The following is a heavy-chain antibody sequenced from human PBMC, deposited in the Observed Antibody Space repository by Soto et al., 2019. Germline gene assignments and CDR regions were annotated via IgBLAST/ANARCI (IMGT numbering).Heavy chain of an antibody. CDR1: GGSVSSGSYY. V-gene: IGHV4-61*01. Sequence: KTSETLSLTCTVSGGSVSSGSYYWSWIRQPPGKGLEWIGYIYYSGSTNYNPSLKSRVTISVDTSKNQFSLKLSSVTAADTAVYYCARDLPDYYDSSRYFDHWGQGTLVTVSS. J-gene: IGHJ4*02. CDR2: IYYSGST. CDR3: ARDLPDYYDSSRYFDH. D-gene: IGHD3-22*01.